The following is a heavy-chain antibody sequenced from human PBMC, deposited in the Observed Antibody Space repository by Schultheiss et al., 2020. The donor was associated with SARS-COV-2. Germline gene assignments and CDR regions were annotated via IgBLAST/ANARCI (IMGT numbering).Heavy chain of an antibody. V-gene: IGHV3-30*18. CDR2: ISYDGSNK. CDR1: GFTFSSYG. CDR3: AKDGGGVVGVPAATYYSYYMDV. Sequence: GGSLRLSCAASGFTFSSYGMHWVRQAPGKGLEWVAVISYDGSNKYYADSVKGRFTISRDNSKNSLYLQMNSLRAEDTAVYYCAKDGGGVVGVPAATYYSYYMDVWGKGTTVTVSS. J-gene: IGHJ6*03. D-gene: IGHD2-2*01.